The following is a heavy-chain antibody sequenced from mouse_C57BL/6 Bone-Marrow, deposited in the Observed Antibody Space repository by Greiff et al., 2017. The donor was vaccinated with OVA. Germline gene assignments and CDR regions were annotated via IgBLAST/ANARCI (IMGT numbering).Heavy chain of an antibody. V-gene: IGHV1-52*01. Sequence: VQLQQPGAELVRPGSSLKLSCKASGYTFTSYWMHWVKQRPIQGLEWIGNIDPSDSETHYNQKFKDKATLTVDKSSSTAYMQLSSLTSEDSAVYYCARYSPDGYPWFAYWGQGTLVTVSA. CDR1: GYTFTSYW. D-gene: IGHD2-3*01. J-gene: IGHJ3*01. CDR3: ARYSPDGYPWFAY. CDR2: IDPSDSET.